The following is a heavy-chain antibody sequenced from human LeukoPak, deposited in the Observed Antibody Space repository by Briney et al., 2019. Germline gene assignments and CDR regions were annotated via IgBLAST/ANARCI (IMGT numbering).Heavy chain of an antibody. V-gene: IGHV3-7*01. CDR3: ARGGKYQLLYGIY. Sequence: PGGSLRLSCAASGFTFSIYWMSWVRQAPGKGLEWVANIKQDGSEKYYVDSVKGRFTISRDNAKNSLYLQMNSLRAEDTAVYYCARGGKYQLLYGIYWGQGTLVTVSS. D-gene: IGHD2-2*02. J-gene: IGHJ4*02. CDR2: IKQDGSEK. CDR1: GFTFSIYW.